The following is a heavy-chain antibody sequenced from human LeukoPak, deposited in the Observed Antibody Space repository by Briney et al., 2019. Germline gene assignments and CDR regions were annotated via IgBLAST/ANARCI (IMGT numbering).Heavy chain of an antibody. V-gene: IGHV3-23*01. CDR2: ISGSGGST. CDR1: GFTFSSYA. Sequence: GCSLGLSGAGSGFTFSSYAMVWVGPAPGKGLKWVSSISGSGGSTYYADSVKGRFTISRDNPKSTIFLQMNSLTAEDTAVYYCAKDREWDPDYEDYGSAFAIWGQGTMVSVSS. J-gene: IGHJ3*02. CDR3: AKDREWDPDYEDYGSAFAI. D-gene: IGHD4-17*01.